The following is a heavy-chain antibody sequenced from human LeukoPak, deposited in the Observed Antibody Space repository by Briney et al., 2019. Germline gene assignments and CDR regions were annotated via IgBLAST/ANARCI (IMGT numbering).Heavy chain of an antibody. CDR2: INTNTGNP. CDR3: ARGTYYYDSSGLSAFDI. J-gene: IGHJ3*02. V-gene: IGHV7-4-1*02. D-gene: IGHD3-22*01. CDR1: GYTFTSYA. Sequence: GASVKVSCKASGYTFTSYAMNWVRQAPGQGLEWMGWINTNTGNPTYAQGFTGRFVFSLDTSVSTAYLQISSLKAEDTAVYYCARGTYYYDSSGLSAFDIWGQGTMVTVSS.